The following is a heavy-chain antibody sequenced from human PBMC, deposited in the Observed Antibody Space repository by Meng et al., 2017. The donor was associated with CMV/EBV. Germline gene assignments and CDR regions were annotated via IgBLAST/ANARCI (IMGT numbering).Heavy chain of an antibody. CDR2: IIPIFGTA. Sequence: SGGTFSSYAISWVRQDRGRGLEWMGGIIPIFGTANYAQKFQGRVTITTDESTSTAYMELSSLRSEDTAVYYCARDKWELSESKGLDYWGQGTLVTVSS. J-gene: IGHJ4*02. CDR3: ARDKWELSESKGLDY. D-gene: IGHD1-26*01. V-gene: IGHV1-69*05. CDR1: GGTFSSYA.